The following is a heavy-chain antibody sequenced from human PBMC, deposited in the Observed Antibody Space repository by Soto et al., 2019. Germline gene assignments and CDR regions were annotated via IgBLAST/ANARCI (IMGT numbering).Heavy chain of an antibody. V-gene: IGHV1-69*13. Sequence: SVKVSCKASGGTFSSYAISWVRQAPGQGLEWMGGIIPIFGTANYAQKFQGRVTITADESTSTAYMELSSLRSEDTAVYYCARIPTAYYDILTGYFLYGMDVWGQGTTVTVS. D-gene: IGHD3-9*01. CDR3: ARIPTAYYDILTGYFLYGMDV. CDR2: IIPIFGTA. CDR1: GGTFSSYA. J-gene: IGHJ6*02.